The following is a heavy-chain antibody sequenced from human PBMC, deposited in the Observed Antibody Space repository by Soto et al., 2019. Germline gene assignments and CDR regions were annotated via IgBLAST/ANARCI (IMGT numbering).Heavy chain of an antibody. D-gene: IGHD5-18*01. Sequence: ASVKVSCKASGGTFSSYTISWVRQAPGQGLEWMGRIIPILGIANYAQKFQGRVTITADKSTSTAYMELSSLRSEDTAVYYCARDRGYSYGTRYYYYGMDVWGQGTTVTVSS. CDR3: ARDRGYSYGTRYYYYGMDV. CDR1: GGTFSSYT. V-gene: IGHV1-69*04. J-gene: IGHJ6*02. CDR2: IIPILGIA.